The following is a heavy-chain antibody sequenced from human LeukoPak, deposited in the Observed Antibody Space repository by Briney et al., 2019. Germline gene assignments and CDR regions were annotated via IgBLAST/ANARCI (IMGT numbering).Heavy chain of an antibody. CDR2: IYYSGRT. Sequence: SETLSLTCTVSGGSISSYYWSWIRQPPGKGLEWIGYIYYSGRTNYNPSLKSRVTISVDTSKNQFSLKLSSVTAADTAVYYCARRGYYGSGSYGAIYYYYGMDVWGQGTTVTVSS. J-gene: IGHJ6*02. V-gene: IGHV4-59*08. CDR3: ARRGYYGSGSYGAIYYYYGMDV. CDR1: GGSISSYY. D-gene: IGHD3-10*01.